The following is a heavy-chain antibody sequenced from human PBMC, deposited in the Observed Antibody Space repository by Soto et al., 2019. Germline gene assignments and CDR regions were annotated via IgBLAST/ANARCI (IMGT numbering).Heavy chain of an antibody. CDR1: GGSFSGYY. J-gene: IGHJ6*02. D-gene: IGHD3-3*01. CDR3: ARGYDFWSGYYIYYYYGMDV. Sequence: SETVSLTXAVYGGSFSGYYWSWIRQPPGKGLEWIGEINHSGSTNYNPSLKSRVTISVDTSKNQFSLKLSSVTAADTAVYYCARGYDFWSGYYIYYYYGMDVWGQGTTVT. CDR2: INHSGST. V-gene: IGHV4-34*01.